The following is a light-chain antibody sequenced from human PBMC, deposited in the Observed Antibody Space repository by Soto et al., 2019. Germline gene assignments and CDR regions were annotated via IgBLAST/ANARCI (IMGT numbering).Light chain of an antibody. CDR1: SSDVGNYNF. CDR3: TSYTAFSTDIL. J-gene: IGLJ2*01. V-gene: IGLV2-14*01. Sequence: QSALTQPASVSGSPGQSITISCTETSSDVGNYNFVSWYQHHAGTASKLIIYQVTNRPSGVSDRFSGSKSGDTASLTISGLQAEDEADYYCTSYTAFSTDILFGGGTKLTVL. CDR2: QVT.